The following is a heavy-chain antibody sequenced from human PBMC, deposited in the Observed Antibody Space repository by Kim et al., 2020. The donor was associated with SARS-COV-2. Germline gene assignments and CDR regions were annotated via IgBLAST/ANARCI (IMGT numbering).Heavy chain of an antibody. CDR2: INPNSGGT. V-gene: IGHV1-2*04. CDR1: GYTFTGYY. Sequence: ASVKVSCKASGYTFTGYYMHWVRQAPGQGLEWMGWINPNSGGTNYAQKFQGWVTMTRDTSISTAYMELSRLRSDDTAVYYCAREALAGGGGGSPYYYYGMDVWGQGTTVTVSS. D-gene: IGHD3-16*01. J-gene: IGHJ6*02. CDR3: AREALAGGGGGSPYYYYGMDV.